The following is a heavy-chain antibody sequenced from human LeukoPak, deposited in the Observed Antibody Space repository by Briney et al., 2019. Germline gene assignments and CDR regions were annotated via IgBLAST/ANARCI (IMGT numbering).Heavy chain of an antibody. D-gene: IGHD6-19*01. Sequence: SETLSLTCTVSGGSISSYYWSWIRQPPGKGLEWIGYIYYSGSTNYNPSLKSRVTISVDTSKNQFSLKLSSVTAADTAVYYCARGLDSRGWFPYYYYYMDVWGKGTTVTASS. CDR3: ARGLDSRGWFPYYYYYMDV. CDR1: GGSISSYY. J-gene: IGHJ6*03. CDR2: IYYSGST. V-gene: IGHV4-59*01.